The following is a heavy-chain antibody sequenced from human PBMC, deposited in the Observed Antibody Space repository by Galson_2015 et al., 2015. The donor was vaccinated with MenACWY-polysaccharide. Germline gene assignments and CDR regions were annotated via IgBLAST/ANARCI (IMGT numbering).Heavy chain of an antibody. D-gene: IGHD6-19*01. CDR3: ARDPEGSGPNFDS. V-gene: IGHV6-1*01. J-gene: IGHJ4*02. CDR2: TYYRSKWYN. CDR1: GDSVSSNSAA. Sequence: CAISGDSVSSNSAAWNWIRQSPSRGLEWLGRTYYRSKWYNGYAVSVKSRTTISPDTSKNQFSLQLNSVTPEDTAVYYCARDPEGSGPNFDSWGQGTLVTVSS.